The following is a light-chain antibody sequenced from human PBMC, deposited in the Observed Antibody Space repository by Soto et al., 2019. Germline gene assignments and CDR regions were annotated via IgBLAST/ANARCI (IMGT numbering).Light chain of an antibody. CDR3: ISYTVSRSYV. CDR2: SVS. Sequence: LTQPASVSGSPGQSITISCSGTSSDIGTYDHVAWFQQFPGKTPKLVIYSVSDRPSGVSYRFSGSKSGNTASLTISGLQADDEADYYCISYTVSRSYVFGTGTKVTVL. J-gene: IGLJ1*01. V-gene: IGLV2-14*01. CDR1: SSDIGTYDH.